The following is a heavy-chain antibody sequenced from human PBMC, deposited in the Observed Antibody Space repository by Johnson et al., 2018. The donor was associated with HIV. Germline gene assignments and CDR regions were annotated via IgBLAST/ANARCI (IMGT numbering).Heavy chain of an antibody. V-gene: IGHV3-33*01. CDR2: IWYDGSNK. J-gene: IGHJ3*02. D-gene: IGHD3-3*01. CDR1: GFTFNSYG. Sequence: VQLVESGGGVVQPGRSLRLSCAASGFTFNSYGMHWVRQAPGKGLEWVAVIWYDGSNKYYADSVKGRFTISRDNSKNTLYLQMNSLRAEDTAIYYCTTDPRFLEWLLRGGTDPFHIWGQGTMVTVSS. CDR3: TTDPRFLEWLLRGGTDPFHI.